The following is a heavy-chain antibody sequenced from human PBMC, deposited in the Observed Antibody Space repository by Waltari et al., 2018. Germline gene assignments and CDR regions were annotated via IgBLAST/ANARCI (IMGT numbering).Heavy chain of an antibody. D-gene: IGHD3-10*01. CDR2: SEEEADCVTS. Sequence: EVQLVESGGDLVRPGGSLRLSCAASGFTFRDTSMNWVRQSAAKGLEWVARSEEEADCVTSYYAAPVNGGFTISRDDAKDILYLQMNDLKIEDTSGYYCASGRGAYHFWVQGTLVTASS. V-gene: IGHV3-15*04. CDR3: ASGRGAYHF. CDR1: GFTFRDTS. J-gene: IGHJ4*02.